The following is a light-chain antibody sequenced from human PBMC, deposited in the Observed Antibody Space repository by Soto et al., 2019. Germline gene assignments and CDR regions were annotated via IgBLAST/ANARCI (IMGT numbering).Light chain of an antibody. CDR3: MQALQTPYT. Sequence: DIVMPQSPLSLPVTPGEPAYISCRSSQSLLHSNGYNYLDWYLQQPGQSPQLLIYLGSNRASGVPDRFSGSGSGTDFTLKISRVEAEDVGVYYCMQALQTPYTFGQGTKLESK. V-gene: IGKV2-28*01. CDR1: QSLLHSNGYNY. J-gene: IGKJ2*01. CDR2: LGS.